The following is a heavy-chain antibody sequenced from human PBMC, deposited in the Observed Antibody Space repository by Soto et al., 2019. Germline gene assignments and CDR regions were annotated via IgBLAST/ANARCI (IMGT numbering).Heavy chain of an antibody. CDR3: AREGDGYNLGPSVDFDY. V-gene: IGHV1-46*01. Sequence: QVQLVQSGAEVKKPGASVKVSCKASGYTFTTYYMHWVRQAPGQGLEWMGVINPSGGSTSHAQKFQGRVTVTRDTSTSTLYMELSSLRSEDTAVYYCAREGDGYNLGPSVDFDYWGQGTLVTVSS. J-gene: IGHJ4*02. CDR2: INPSGGST. CDR1: GYTFTTYY. D-gene: IGHD5-12*01.